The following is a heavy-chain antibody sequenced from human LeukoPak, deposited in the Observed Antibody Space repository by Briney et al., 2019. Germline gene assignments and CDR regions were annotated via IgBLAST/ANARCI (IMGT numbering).Heavy chain of an antibody. V-gene: IGHV1-18*01. CDR2: ISAYNGNT. J-gene: IGHJ3*02. D-gene: IGHD2-2*03. CDR3: ALTGYCSSTSCYGSAFDT. CDR1: GYTFTSYG. Sequence: ASVKVSCKASGYTFTSYGISWVRQAPGQGLEWMGWISAYNGNTNYAQKLQGRVTMTTDTSTSTAYMELRSLRSDDTAVYYCALTGYCSSTSCYGSAFDTWGQGTMVTVSS.